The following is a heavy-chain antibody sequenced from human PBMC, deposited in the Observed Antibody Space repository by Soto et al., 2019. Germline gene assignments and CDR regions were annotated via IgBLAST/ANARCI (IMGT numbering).Heavy chain of an antibody. CDR2: INPNSGGT. Sequence: ASVKVSCKASGYTFTGYYMHWVRQAPGQGLEWMGWINPNSGGTNNAQKFQGWVTMTRDTSISTAYMELSRLRSDDTAVYYCARVWFGERADYGMDVWGQGTTVTVSS. CDR1: GYTFTGYY. V-gene: IGHV1-2*04. J-gene: IGHJ6*02. D-gene: IGHD3-10*01. CDR3: ARVWFGERADYGMDV.